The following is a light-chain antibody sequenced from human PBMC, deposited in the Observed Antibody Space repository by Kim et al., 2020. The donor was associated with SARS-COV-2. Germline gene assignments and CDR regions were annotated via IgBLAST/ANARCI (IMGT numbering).Light chain of an antibody. V-gene: IGKV3-15*01. CDR2: GAS. CDR3: QQYDNWPRT. Sequence: EIVMTQSPATLSVSPGERATISCRASQSISSNLAWYQQKPGQAPRLLIYGASTRATDIPARFSGSGSGTEFTLTISSLQSEDFAVYYCQQYDNWPRTFGQGTKLEI. J-gene: IGKJ1*01. CDR1: QSISSN.